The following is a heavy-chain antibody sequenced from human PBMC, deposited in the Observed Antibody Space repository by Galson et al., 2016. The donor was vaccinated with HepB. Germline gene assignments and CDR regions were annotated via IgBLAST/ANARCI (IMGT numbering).Heavy chain of an antibody. J-gene: IGHJ2*01. CDR2: IWFDGSKQ. CDR3: ARSASYYDSNGYYRDPFDF. Sequence: SLRLSCAASGFTFSAYAMSWVRQAPGKGLEWVALIWFDGSKQYYSDSVKGRFTISRDNSRNTLYLQMNSLRAEDTAVYYCARSASYYDSNGYYRDPFDFWGRGTLVTVSS. V-gene: IGHV3-33*08. CDR1: GFTFSAYA. D-gene: IGHD3-22*01.